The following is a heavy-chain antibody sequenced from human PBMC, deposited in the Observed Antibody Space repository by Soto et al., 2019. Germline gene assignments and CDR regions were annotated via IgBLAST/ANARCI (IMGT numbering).Heavy chain of an antibody. J-gene: IGHJ5*02. V-gene: IGHV4-34*01. CDR3: ARAYGSGSYYNVIRTPRNPKNNWFDP. Sequence: ETLSLTCAVYGGSFSGYYWSWIRQPPGKGLEWIGEINHSGSTNYNPSLKSRVTISVDTSKNQFSLKLSSVTDADTAVYYCARAYGSGSYYNVIRTPRNPKNNWFDPWGKGTLV. CDR1: GGSFSGYY. D-gene: IGHD3-10*01. CDR2: INHSGST.